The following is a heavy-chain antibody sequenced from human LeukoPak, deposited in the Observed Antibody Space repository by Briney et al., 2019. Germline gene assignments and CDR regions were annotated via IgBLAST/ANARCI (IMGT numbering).Heavy chain of an antibody. J-gene: IGHJ3*02. CDR1: GFTSTTAW. Sequence: GGSLRLSCAISGFTSTTAWMTWVRQAPGKGLEWFSHISRSSSTIYYADSVKGRFTISRDNAKSSLYLQMDSLRAEDTAVYYCARGGDAFDMWGQGTTVTVSS. CDR3: ARGGDAFDM. CDR2: ISRSSSTI. V-gene: IGHV3-48*04.